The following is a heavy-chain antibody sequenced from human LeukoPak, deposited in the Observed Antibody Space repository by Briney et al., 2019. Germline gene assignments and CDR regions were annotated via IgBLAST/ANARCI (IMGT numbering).Heavy chain of an antibody. CDR1: GFTFSSYG. J-gene: IGHJ4*02. D-gene: IGHD2-15*01. CDR3: AKDVGGGDFATHY. Sequence: GGSLGLSCAASGFTFSSYGMHWVRQAPGKGLEWVAVISYDGSNKYYADSVKGRFTISRDNSKNTLYLQMNSLRAEDTAVYYCAKDVGGGDFATHYWGQGTLVTVSS. CDR2: ISYDGSNK. V-gene: IGHV3-30*18.